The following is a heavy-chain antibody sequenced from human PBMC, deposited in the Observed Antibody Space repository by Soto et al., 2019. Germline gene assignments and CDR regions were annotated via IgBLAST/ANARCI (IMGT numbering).Heavy chain of an antibody. Sequence: QVRLAESGGGVVQPGRSLRLSCVASGFTFSAYGIHWVRQAPGKGLEWMAVISSDGRTQYYADSVKGRFTISRDNSKNTLYLQMDSLRPEDTAVYYCAKEVEVAGDLDYWGLGTLVTVSS. D-gene: IGHD6-19*01. V-gene: IGHV3-30*18. CDR1: GFTFSAYG. CDR3: AKEVEVAGDLDY. J-gene: IGHJ4*01. CDR2: ISSDGRTQ.